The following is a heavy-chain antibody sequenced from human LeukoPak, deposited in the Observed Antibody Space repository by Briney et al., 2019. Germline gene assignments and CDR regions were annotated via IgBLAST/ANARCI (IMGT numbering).Heavy chain of an antibody. V-gene: IGHV3-30*03. CDR3: ARDLFEGWFGEFRAFDI. CDR2: ISYDGSNK. CDR1: GFTFSSYG. D-gene: IGHD3-10*01. Sequence: GGSLRLSCAASGFTFSSYGMHWVRQAPGKGPEWVAVISYDGSNKYYADSVKGRFTISRDNSKNTLYLQMNSLRAEDTAVYYCARDLFEGWFGEFRAFDIWGQGTMVTVSS. J-gene: IGHJ3*02.